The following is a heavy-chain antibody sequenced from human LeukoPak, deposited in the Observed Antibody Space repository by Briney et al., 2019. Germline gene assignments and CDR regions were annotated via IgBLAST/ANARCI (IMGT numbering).Heavy chain of an antibody. J-gene: IGHJ5*02. V-gene: IGHV3-30*02. CDR3: AKDTTPPKAGFDP. CDR1: GFTFSRNG. D-gene: IGHD1-14*01. Sequence: GGSLRLSCVASGFTFSRNGMHWVRQAPGKGLEWVAFIRYDGSNKYYADSVKGRFTISRDNSKNTLYLQMNSLRAEDTAVHYCAKDTTPPKAGFDPWGQGTLVTVSS. CDR2: IRYDGSNK.